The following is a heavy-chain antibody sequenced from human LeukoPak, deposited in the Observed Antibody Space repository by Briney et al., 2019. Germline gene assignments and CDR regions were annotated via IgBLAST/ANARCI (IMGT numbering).Heavy chain of an antibody. CDR1: GYTFTSYD. D-gene: IGHD3-10*01. J-gene: IGHJ3*02. V-gene: IGHV1-8*01. CDR2: MNPNSGNT. CDR3: ARDLIYYYGSGSYGDAFDI. Sequence: ASVKVSCKASGYTFTSYDINWVRQATGQGLEWMGWMNPNSGNTGYAQKFQGRVTITRDTSASTAYMELSSLRSEDTAVYYCARDLIYYYGSGSYGDAFDIWGQGTMVTVSS.